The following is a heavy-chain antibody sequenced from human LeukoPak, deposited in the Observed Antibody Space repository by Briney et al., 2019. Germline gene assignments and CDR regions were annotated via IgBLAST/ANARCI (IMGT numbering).Heavy chain of an antibody. D-gene: IGHD5-12*01. CDR3: ARGTLSGSYYFDY. Sequence: SVKVSCKASGGTFSSYAISWVRQAPGQGLEWMGGIIPIFGTANYAQKFQGRVTITADKSTSTAYMELSSLRSEDTAVYYCARGTLSGSYYFDYWGQGTLVTVSS. CDR2: IIPIFGTA. J-gene: IGHJ4*02. V-gene: IGHV1-69*06. CDR1: GGTFSSYA.